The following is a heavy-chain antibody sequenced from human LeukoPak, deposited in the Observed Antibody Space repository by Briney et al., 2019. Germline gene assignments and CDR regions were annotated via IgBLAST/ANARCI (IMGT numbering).Heavy chain of an antibody. J-gene: IGHJ4*02. CDR3: ARSRRETYCSSTSCAKYYFDY. CDR1: GGPFSCYY. Sequence: KLSETLFLTFCVYGGPFSCYYGSSIRQPPGKGLECNGEINQRGSTNSNPSLKSRVTISVDTSKNQFSLKLSSVTAADTAVYYCARSRRETYCSSTSCAKYYFDYWGQGTLVTVSS. V-gene: IGHV4-34*01. D-gene: IGHD2-2*01. CDR2: INQRGST.